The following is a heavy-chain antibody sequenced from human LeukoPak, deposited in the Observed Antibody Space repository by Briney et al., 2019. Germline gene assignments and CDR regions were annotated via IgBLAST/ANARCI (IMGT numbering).Heavy chain of an antibody. CDR3: AKDRGRYFYYYMDV. V-gene: IGHV3-43*01. J-gene: IGHJ6*03. CDR1: GFTFDDYT. CDR2: ISWDGGST. Sequence: GESLRLSCAASGFTFDDYTMHWVRQAPGKSLEWVSLISWDGGSTYYADSVKGRFTISRDNSKNPLYLQMNSLRTEDTAVYYCAKDRGRYFYYYMDVWGKGTTVTVSS.